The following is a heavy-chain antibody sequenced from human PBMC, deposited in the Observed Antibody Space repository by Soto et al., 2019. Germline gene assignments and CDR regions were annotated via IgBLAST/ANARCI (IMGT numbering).Heavy chain of an antibody. CDR3: ATTPGYSSSWFPYYYFDY. Sequence: ASVKVSCKVSGYTLTELSMHWVRQAPGKGLEWMGGFDPEDGETIYAQKFQGRVTMTEDTSTDTAYMELSSLRSEDTAVYYCATTPGYSSSWFPYYYFDYWGQGTLVTVSS. D-gene: IGHD6-13*01. CDR2: FDPEDGET. J-gene: IGHJ4*02. V-gene: IGHV1-24*01. CDR1: GYTLTELS.